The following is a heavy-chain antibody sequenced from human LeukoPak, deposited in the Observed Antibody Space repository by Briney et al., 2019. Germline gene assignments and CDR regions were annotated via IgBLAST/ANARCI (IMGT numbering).Heavy chain of an antibody. J-gene: IGHJ4*02. CDR2: ISGSGGST. CDR1: GFIFSNYA. V-gene: IGHV3-23*01. D-gene: IGHD7-27*01. Sequence: GGSLRLSCAVSGFIFSNYAMNWVRQAPGKGLEWVSAISGSGGSTYYADSVKGRFTISRDNSKNTLYLQMNSLRAEDTAVYYCAREGNWGSFDYWGQGTLVTVSS. CDR3: AREGNWGSFDY.